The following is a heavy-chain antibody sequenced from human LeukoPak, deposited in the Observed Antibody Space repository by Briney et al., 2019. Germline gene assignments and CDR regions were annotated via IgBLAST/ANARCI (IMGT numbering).Heavy chain of an antibody. CDR2: INHSGST. Sequence: SETLSLTCAVYGGSFSGYYWSWIRQPPGKGLEWIGEINHSGSTNYNPSLKSRVTISVDTSKNQFSLKLSSVTAADTAAYYCARSPPHYDFWSGYLMGTNWFDPWGQGTLVTVSS. J-gene: IGHJ5*02. CDR1: GGSFSGYY. CDR3: ARSPPHYDFWSGYLMGTNWFDP. V-gene: IGHV4-34*01. D-gene: IGHD3-3*01.